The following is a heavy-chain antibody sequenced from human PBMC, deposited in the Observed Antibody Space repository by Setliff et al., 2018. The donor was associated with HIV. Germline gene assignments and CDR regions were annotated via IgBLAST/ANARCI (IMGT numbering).Heavy chain of an antibody. V-gene: IGHV3-7*03. CDR1: GFSISGHW. CDR3: ARWVYDSGSGYFIDY. J-gene: IGHJ4*02. CDR2: IKPDATSK. D-gene: IGHD5-12*01. Sequence: PGGSLRLSCAASGFSISGHWMAWVRQGPDKGLEWVANIKPDATSKNYGDSVKGRFAISRENAQNSLSLQMNGLTDEDTAVYYCARWVYDSGSGYFIDYWGQGTLFTVSS.